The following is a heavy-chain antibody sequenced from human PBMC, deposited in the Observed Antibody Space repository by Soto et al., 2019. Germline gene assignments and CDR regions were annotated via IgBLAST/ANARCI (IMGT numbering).Heavy chain of an antibody. CDR2: INPTGGST. CDR3: ARNDKSGLDY. D-gene: IGHD1-1*01. V-gene: IGHV1-46*01. J-gene: IGHJ4*02. Sequence: ASVKVSCKASGYTFTNYYMHWVRQAPGQGLEWMGFINPTGGSTSYAQKFQGRVNMTRDTSTSTVYMDLSSLRSEDTAVYYCARNDKSGLDYWGQGTLVTVSS. CDR1: GYTFTNYY.